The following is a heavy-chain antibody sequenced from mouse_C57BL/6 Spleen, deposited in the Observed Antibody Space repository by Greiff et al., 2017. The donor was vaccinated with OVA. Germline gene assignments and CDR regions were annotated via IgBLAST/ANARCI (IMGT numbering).Heavy chain of an antibody. J-gene: IGHJ1*03. CDR3: ARHGGITTGYFDV. D-gene: IGHD2-4*01. CDR1: GFTFSSYG. CDR2: ISSGGSYT. Sequence: EVKVVESGGDLVKPGGSLKLSCAASGFTFSSYGMSWVRQTPDKRLEWVATISSGGSYTYYPDSVKGRFTISRDNAKNTLYLQMSSLKSEDTAMYYCARHGGITTGYFDVWGTGTTVTVSS. V-gene: IGHV5-6*01.